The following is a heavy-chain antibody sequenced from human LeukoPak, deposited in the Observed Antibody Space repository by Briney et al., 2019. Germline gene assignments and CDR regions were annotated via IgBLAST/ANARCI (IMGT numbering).Heavy chain of an antibody. CDR1: GDSISSGSHY. Sequence: PSETLSLTCAVSGDSISSGSHYWSWIRQPAGKGLEWIGRIYTSGSTNDNPSLKSRVTISVDTSKNQFSLKLSSVTAADTAVYYCARVGYYYGSGSNPGRAKTFDPWGQGTLVTVSS. V-gene: IGHV4-61*02. D-gene: IGHD3-10*01. CDR3: ARVGYYYGSGSNPGRAKTFDP. J-gene: IGHJ5*02. CDR2: IYTSGST.